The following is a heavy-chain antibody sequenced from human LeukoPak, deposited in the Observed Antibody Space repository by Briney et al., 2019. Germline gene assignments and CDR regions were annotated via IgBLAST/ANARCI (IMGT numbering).Heavy chain of an antibody. CDR3: AKVTIRGVPNDAFDI. D-gene: IGHD3-10*01. Sequence: PGGSLRLSCAASGFTFSSYAMSWVRRAPGKGLEWVSGISGSGGSTHYADSVKGRFTISRDNSKNTLYLQMSSLRAEDTAVYYCAKVTIRGVPNDAFDIWGQGTMVTVSS. V-gene: IGHV3-23*01. CDR2: ISGSGGST. J-gene: IGHJ3*02. CDR1: GFTFSSYA.